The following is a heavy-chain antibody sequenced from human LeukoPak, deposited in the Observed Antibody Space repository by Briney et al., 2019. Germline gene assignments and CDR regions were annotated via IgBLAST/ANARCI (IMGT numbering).Heavy chain of an antibody. Sequence: ASVKVSCKASGYTFAGYYMHWVRQAPGQGLEWMGWINPNSGGTNYAQKFQGRVTMTRDTSISTAYMELSRLRSDDTAVYYCARGVLAITVAVHFDYWGQGTLVTVSS. J-gene: IGHJ4*02. CDR3: ARGVLAITVAVHFDY. D-gene: IGHD6-19*01. CDR1: GYTFAGYY. CDR2: INPNSGGT. V-gene: IGHV1-2*02.